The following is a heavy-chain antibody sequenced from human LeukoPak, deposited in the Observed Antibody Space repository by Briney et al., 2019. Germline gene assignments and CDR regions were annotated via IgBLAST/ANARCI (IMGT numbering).Heavy chain of an antibody. J-gene: IGHJ4*02. Sequence: GGSLRLSCAASGFTFSSYAMHWVRQAPGKGLEYVSAISSNGGSTYYANSVKGRFTISRDNSKNTLYLQMGSLRAEDMAVYYCARGYVDFKYYFDYWGQGTLVTVSS. D-gene: IGHD4-17*01. V-gene: IGHV3-64*01. CDR3: ARGYVDFKYYFDY. CDR2: ISSNGGST. CDR1: GFTFSSYA.